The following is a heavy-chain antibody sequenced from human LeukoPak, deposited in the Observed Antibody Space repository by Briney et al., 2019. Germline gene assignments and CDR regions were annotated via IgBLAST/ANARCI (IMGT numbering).Heavy chain of an antibody. J-gene: IGHJ4*02. D-gene: IGHD5-18*01. CDR2: IIPIFGTA. CDR1: GGTFSSYA. V-gene: IGHV1-69*13. Sequence: SVKVSCKASGGTFSSYAISWVRQAPGLGLEWMGGIIPIFGTANYAQKFQGRVTITADESTSTAYMELSSLTSEVTAVYDCARDSNTDMVTYFDYWGPGTPVTVSS. CDR3: ARDSNTDMVTYFDY.